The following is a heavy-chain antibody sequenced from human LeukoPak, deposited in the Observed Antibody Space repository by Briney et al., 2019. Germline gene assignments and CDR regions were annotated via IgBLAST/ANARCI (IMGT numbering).Heavy chain of an antibody. J-gene: IGHJ3*02. Sequence: PSETLSLTCTVSGYSVSSGYYWGWIRQTPGKGLEWIGNIFYSGGTYYSPSLTSRVTISLDTSRNQFSLKLYSVTAADTAVYYCAKSNGYGLVDIWGQGTMVTVSS. CDR1: GYSVSSGYY. CDR2: IFYSGGT. D-gene: IGHD3-10*01. V-gene: IGHV4-38-2*02. CDR3: AKSNGYGLVDI.